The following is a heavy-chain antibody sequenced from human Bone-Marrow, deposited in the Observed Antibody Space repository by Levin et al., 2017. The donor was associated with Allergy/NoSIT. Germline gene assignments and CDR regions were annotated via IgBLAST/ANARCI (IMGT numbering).Heavy chain of an antibody. CDR1: GYSFIGYY. J-gene: IGHJ4*02. V-gene: IGHV1-2*03. Sequence: LVASVKVSCKVSGYSFIGYYMHWVRQAPGQGFEWMGYMNPKSGETTYAPKFQGRVTFTRDTSINTAYMDLTRLRSDDTAVYYCARDGSTGWVANWGPGTLVTVSS. CDR2: MNPKSGET. CDR3: ARDGSTGWVAN. D-gene: IGHD2-2*01.